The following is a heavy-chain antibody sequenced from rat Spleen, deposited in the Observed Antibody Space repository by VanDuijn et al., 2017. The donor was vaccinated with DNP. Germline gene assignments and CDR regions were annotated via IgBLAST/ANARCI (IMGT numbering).Heavy chain of an antibody. V-gene: IGHV5-31*01. CDR1: GFIFSNFW. D-gene: IGHD4-3*01. CDR3: TRHNSGYFDS. Sequence: EVQLVESGGGPVQPGRSLKLSCVASGFIFSNFWMTWIRQAPGKGLEWVASISNTGDNTYYSDSVKGRFSLSRDNAKSTLYLQVNSLRSEDTATYYCTRHNSGYFDSWGQGVMVTVSS. J-gene: IGHJ2*01. CDR2: ISNTGDNT.